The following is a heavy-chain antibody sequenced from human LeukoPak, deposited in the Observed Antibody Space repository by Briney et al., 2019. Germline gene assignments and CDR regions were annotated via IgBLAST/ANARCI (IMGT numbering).Heavy chain of an antibody. D-gene: IGHD6-13*01. CDR3: AKEGLLASSSSTPRV. V-gene: IGHV3-23*01. CDR1: GFTFSSYA. J-gene: IGHJ4*02. CDR2: ISGSGGST. Sequence: GGSLRLSCAASGFTFSSYAVSWVRQAPGKGLEWVSAISGSGGSTYYADSVKGRLTISRDNSKNTLYLQMNSLRAEDTAVYYCAKEGLLASSSSTPRVGGQGTLVTVSS.